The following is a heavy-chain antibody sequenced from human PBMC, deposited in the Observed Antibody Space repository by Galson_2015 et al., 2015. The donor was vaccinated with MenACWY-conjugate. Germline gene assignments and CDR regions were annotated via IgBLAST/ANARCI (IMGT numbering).Heavy chain of an antibody. D-gene: IGHD4-17*01. V-gene: IGHV3-48*01. CDR1: GFTFSSHG. CDR3: ARVRGPTVKTCAFAL. J-gene: IGHJ5*02. CDR2: ISPSATTR. Sequence: SLRLSCAASGFTFSSHGMKWVRQAPGKGLEWVSYISPSATTRYYVDSVRGRFTISRDNAENSLYLQMNSLRVEDTAVYYCARVRGPTVKTCAFALCGRGTLVTVSS.